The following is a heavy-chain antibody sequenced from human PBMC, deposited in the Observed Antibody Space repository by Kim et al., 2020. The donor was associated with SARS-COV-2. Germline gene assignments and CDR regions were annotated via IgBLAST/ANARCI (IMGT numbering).Heavy chain of an antibody. CDR3: ASPALFNYYDSSGYPGVDAFDI. Sequence: GGSLRLSCAASGFTFSSYEMNWVRQAPGKGLEWVSYISSSGSTIYYADSVKGRFTISRDNAKNSLYLQMNSLRAEDTAVYYCASPALFNYYDSSGYPGVDAFDIWGQGTMVTVSS. CDR1: GFTFSSYE. V-gene: IGHV3-48*03. D-gene: IGHD3-22*01. J-gene: IGHJ3*02. CDR2: ISSSGSTI.